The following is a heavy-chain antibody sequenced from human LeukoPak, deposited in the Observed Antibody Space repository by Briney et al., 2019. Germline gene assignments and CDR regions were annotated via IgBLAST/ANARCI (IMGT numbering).Heavy chain of an antibody. D-gene: IGHD6-19*01. CDR3: ARQDSGWYFVDWFDP. CDR2: IYYSGST. CDR1: GGSISSYY. Sequence: SETLSLTCTVSGGSISSYYWSWLRQPPGKGLEWIGYIYYSGSTNYNPSLKSRVTISVDTSKNQFSLKLNSVTAADTAVYYCARQDSGWYFVDWFDPWGQGTLVTVSS. V-gene: IGHV4-59*08. J-gene: IGHJ5*02.